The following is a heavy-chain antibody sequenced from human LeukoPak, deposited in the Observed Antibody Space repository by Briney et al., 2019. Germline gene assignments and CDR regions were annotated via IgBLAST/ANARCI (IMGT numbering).Heavy chain of an antibody. CDR3: AKPWELLKSFYFDY. J-gene: IGHJ4*02. D-gene: IGHD1-26*01. Sequence: GGSLRLSCAASGFTFSSYAMSWVRQAPGKGVEWVSAISDSGGSTYYADSVKGRFTISSDNSKNTRYLQMNSLRAEDTAVYYCAKPWELLKSFYFDYWGQGTLVTVSS. CDR1: GFTFSSYA. V-gene: IGHV3-23*01. CDR2: ISDSGGST.